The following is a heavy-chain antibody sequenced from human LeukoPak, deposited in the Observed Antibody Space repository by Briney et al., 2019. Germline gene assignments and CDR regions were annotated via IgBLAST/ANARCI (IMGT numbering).Heavy chain of an antibody. CDR2: ISGSGGSI. CDR1: GFTFNTYA. J-gene: IGHJ4*02. V-gene: IGHV3-23*01. Sequence: GGSLRLSCAASGFTFNTYALSWVRQAPGKGLEWVSVISGSGGSIYYADSVKGRFTISRDNAKNSLYLQMNSLRAEDTAVYYCARVPAAIAPGLYYFDYWGQGTLVTVSS. D-gene: IGHD2-2*01. CDR3: ARVPAAIAPGLYYFDY.